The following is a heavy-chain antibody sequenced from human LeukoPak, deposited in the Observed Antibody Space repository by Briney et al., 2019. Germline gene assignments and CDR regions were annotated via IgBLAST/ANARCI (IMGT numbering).Heavy chain of an antibody. D-gene: IGHD3-22*01. J-gene: IGHJ4*02. CDR1: GDSVSSNSAA. CDR2: TYYRSKWYN. Sequence: SQTLSLTCAISGDSVSSNSAAWNWIRQSPSRGLEWLGRTYYRSKWYNDYAVSVKSRITINPDTSKNQFSLQLNSVTPEDTAVYYCARGKYYDSSGYYPEGYFDYWGQGTLVTVSS. CDR3: ARGKYYDSSGYYPEGYFDY. V-gene: IGHV6-1*01.